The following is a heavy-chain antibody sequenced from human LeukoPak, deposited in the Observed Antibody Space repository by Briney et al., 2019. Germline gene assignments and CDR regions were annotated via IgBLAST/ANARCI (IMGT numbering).Heavy chain of an antibody. J-gene: IGHJ4*02. CDR3: ARDLSRYSSSWYYFDY. CDR1: GGSISSYY. D-gene: IGHD6-13*01. V-gene: IGHV4-59*01. Sequence: PSETLSLTCTVPGGSISSYYWSWIRQPPGKGLEWIGYIYYSGSTNYNPSLKSRVTISVDTSKNQFSLKLSSVTAADTAVYYCARDLSRYSSSWYYFDYWGQGTLVTVSS. CDR2: IYYSGST.